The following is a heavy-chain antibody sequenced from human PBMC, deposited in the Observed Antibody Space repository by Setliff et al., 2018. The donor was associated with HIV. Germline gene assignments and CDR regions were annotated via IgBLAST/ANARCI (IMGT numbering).Heavy chain of an antibody. CDR2: INYSGTT. V-gene: IGHV4-30-4*08. J-gene: IGHJ4*02. CDR3: ARHFRYSGSWYESYFDY. Sequence: SETLSLTCSVSGASISSGDSYWSWVRQPPGKGLEWIGYINYSGTTFYNPPLKSRVFISVDTSVSQFSLQLSSVTAADAAIYYCARHFRYSGSWYESYFDYWSQGTLVTVSS. CDR1: GASISSGDSY. D-gene: IGHD6-13*01.